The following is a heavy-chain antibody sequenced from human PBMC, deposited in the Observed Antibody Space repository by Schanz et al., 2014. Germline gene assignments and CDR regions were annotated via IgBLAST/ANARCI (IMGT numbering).Heavy chain of an antibody. J-gene: IGHJ4*02. Sequence: EVQLMESGGGLLKPGGSLRLSCVASGFAFSSFAMTWVRQAPGRGLEWVSSISTSGTYMYIADSLKGRLTISRDDAKKSMYLQMNNLRAEDTAVYYCVRVSFADPRLYRGMDRDIDYWGQGTLVTVSS. D-gene: IGHD5-18*01. V-gene: IGHV3-21*01. CDR3: VRVSFADPRLYRGMDRDIDY. CDR2: ISTSGTYM. CDR1: GFAFSSFA.